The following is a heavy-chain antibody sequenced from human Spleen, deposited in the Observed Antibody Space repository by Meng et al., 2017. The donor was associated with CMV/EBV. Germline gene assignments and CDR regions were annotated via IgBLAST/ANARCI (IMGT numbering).Heavy chain of an antibody. CDR3: ARGTRNTAMAS. CDR1: GGSISTHY. D-gene: IGHD5-18*01. V-gene: IGHV4-59*11. CDR2: IFYSGST. J-gene: IGHJ5*02. Sequence: GSLRLSCTVSGGSISTHYWSWIRQPPGKGLECIGYIFYSGSTSYNPSLKSRVTISVDRSKNQFSLKLSSMTAADTAVYYCARGTRNTAMASWGQGTVVTVSS.